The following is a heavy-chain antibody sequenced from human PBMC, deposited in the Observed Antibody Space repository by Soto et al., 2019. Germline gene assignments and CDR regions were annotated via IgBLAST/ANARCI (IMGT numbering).Heavy chain of an antibody. CDR1: GFTFSSYD. CDR2: IGTAGDT. Sequence: GGSLRLSCAASGFTFSSYDMHWVRQATGKGLKCVSAIGTAGDTYYPGSVKGRFTISRENAKNSLYLQMNSLRAGDTAVYYCARAHRYDLWRGYLYNRFDRWGQGTLVTVSS. V-gene: IGHV3-13*01. D-gene: IGHD3-3*01. J-gene: IGHJ5*02. CDR3: ARAHRYDLWRGYLYNRFDR.